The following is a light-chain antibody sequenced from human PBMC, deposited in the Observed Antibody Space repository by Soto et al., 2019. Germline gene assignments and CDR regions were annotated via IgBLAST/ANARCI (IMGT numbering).Light chain of an antibody. V-gene: IGLV7-43*01. CDR1: TGAVTSGYY. J-gene: IGLJ2*01. Sequence: QAVVTQEPSLTVSPGGTVTLTCASSTGAVTSGYYPNWFQQKPGQAPRVLIYSTSNKHSWTPARFSGSLLGGKAALTLSGVQPEDEAEYYCLLYYGGAQPRVFGGGTKLTVL. CDR2: STS. CDR3: LLYYGGAQPRV.